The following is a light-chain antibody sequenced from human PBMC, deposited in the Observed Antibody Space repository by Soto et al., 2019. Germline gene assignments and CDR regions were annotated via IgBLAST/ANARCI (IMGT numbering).Light chain of an antibody. Sequence: IQITRSPYSLSASVGDRVTIACQASQNINNYLNWYQQKPGRAPKLLIYDASNLEAGVPSRFRGSGSGTDFTFTISRLQPEDIATYYCQQYDNPPLTFGGGTKVDI. CDR1: QNINNY. V-gene: IGKV1-33*01. CDR3: QQYDNPPLT. CDR2: DAS. J-gene: IGKJ4*01.